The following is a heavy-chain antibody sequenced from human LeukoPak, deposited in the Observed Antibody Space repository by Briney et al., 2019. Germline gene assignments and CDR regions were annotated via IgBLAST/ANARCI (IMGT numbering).Heavy chain of an antibody. Sequence: PSETLSLTCTVSGGSISSYYWSWIRQPPGKGLEWIGYIHTRGSTNYNPSLKSRVTISVDTSKNQFSLKLSSVTAADTAVYYCAGNSGWYVYNYWVQGTLVSVSS. CDR1: GGSISSYY. D-gene: IGHD6-19*01. CDR2: IHTRGST. J-gene: IGHJ4*02. V-gene: IGHV4-4*09. CDR3: AGNSGWYVYNY.